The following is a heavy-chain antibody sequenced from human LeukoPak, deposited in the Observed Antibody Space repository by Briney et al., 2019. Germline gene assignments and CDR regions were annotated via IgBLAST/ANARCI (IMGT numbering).Heavy chain of an antibody. Sequence: GGSLRLSCAASGFTFSSYSMNWVRQAPGKGLEWVSSISSSSSYIYYADSVKGRFTISRDNAKNPLYLQMNSLRAEDTAVYYCARESRDGYYSFDYWGQGTLVTVSS. J-gene: IGHJ4*02. V-gene: IGHV3-21*01. CDR1: GFTFSSYS. CDR2: ISSSSSYI. CDR3: ARESRDGYYSFDY. D-gene: IGHD5-24*01.